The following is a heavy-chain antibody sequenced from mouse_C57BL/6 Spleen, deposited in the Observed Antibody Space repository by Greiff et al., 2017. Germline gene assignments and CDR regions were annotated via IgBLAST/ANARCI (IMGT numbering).Heavy chain of an antibody. V-gene: IGHV5-17*01. D-gene: IGHD1-1*01. CDR3: ARPSYYYGSSLAWFAY. CDR1: GFTFSDYG. Sequence: EVQRVESGGGLVKPGGSLKLSCAASGFTFSDYGMHWVRQAPEKGLEWVAYISSGSSTIYYADTVKGRFTISRDNAKNTLFLQMTSLRSEDTAMYYCARPSYYYGSSLAWFAYWGQGTLVTVSA. J-gene: IGHJ3*01. CDR2: ISSGSSTI.